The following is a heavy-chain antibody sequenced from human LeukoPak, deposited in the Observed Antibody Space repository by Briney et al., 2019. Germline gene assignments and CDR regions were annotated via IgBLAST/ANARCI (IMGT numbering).Heavy chain of an antibody. CDR3: ARHPSAVAGKTFDY. CDR1: GRSLSSHY. J-gene: IGHJ4*02. CDR2: ICYSGST. Sequence: PSETLSLTCTVSGRSLSSHYWSWIRQPPGNGLEWIGYICYSGSTNYNPSLKSRVTISVDTSKNQFSLKLSSVTAADTAVYYCARHPSAVAGKTFDYWGQGTLVTVSS. D-gene: IGHD6-19*01. V-gene: IGHV4-59*08.